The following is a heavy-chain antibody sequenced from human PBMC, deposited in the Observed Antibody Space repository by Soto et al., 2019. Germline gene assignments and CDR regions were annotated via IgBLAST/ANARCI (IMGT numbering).Heavy chain of an antibody. CDR2: IYYSGST. Sequence: PSETLSLTCTVSGGSISRYYWSWIRQPPGKGLEWIGYIYYSGSTNYNPSLKSRVTISVDTSKNQFSLKLSSVTAADTAVYYCAGGGDLGYWGQGTLVTVSS. CDR3: AGGGDLGY. CDR1: GGSISRYY. D-gene: IGHD3-10*01. J-gene: IGHJ4*02. V-gene: IGHV4-59*08.